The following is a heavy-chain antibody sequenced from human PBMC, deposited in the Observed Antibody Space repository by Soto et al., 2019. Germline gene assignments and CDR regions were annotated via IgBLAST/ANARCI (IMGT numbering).Heavy chain of an antibody. Sequence: GESLKISCKGSGYGFSIHCVAWLRQMPGKGLEWVGFIDPGNFNTMYSPSFQGHVTISADTARSTTYLQWDPLKPSDSAMYFCASDSTCNGGNCPMGGVYMLGQGTMVTVSS. V-gene: IGHV5-51*01. J-gene: IGHJ3*02. CDR2: IDPGNFNT. CDR1: GYGFSIHC. D-gene: IGHD2-15*01. CDR3: ASDSTCNGGNCPMGGVYM.